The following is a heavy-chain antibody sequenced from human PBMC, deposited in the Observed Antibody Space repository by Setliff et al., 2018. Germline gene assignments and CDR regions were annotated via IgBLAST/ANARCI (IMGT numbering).Heavy chain of an antibody. J-gene: IGHJ5*01. D-gene: IGHD4-17*01. CDR2: IRGSGGST. Sequence: GGSLRLSCAASGLTFSSNAMPWVRKAPGKGLEWLSAIRGSGGSTLYSDSVRGRFTISRDNSQNTLYLQMNSLRVEDTAVYYCAKDPNGDYVGAFDSWGHGTLVTVSS. CDR3: AKDPNGDYVGAFDS. V-gene: IGHV3-23*01. CDR1: GLTFSSNA.